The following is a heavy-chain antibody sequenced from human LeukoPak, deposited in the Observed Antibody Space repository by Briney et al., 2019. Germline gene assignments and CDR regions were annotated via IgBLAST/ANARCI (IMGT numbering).Heavy chain of an antibody. Sequence: PGGSLRLSCAASGFTFSSYEMNWVRQAPEKGLEWIAYISSSGGYMYADSVKGRFTISRDNAKNSLYLQMNSPRAEDTAVYYCARHNGGYDNWGQGTLVTVSS. D-gene: IGHD6-19*01. CDR2: ISSSGGYM. CDR3: ARHNGGYDN. J-gene: IGHJ4*02. CDR1: GFTFSSYE. V-gene: IGHV3-48*03.